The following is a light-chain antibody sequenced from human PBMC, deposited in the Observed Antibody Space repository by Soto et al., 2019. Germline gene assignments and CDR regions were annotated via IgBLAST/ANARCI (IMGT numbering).Light chain of an antibody. J-gene: IGKJ4*01. V-gene: IGKV3-20*01. CDR2: GAS. Sequence: EIVLTQSPGTLSLSPGERATLSCRASQSVSGSFLAWYQQKPGQAPRLLIYGASSRATGIPDRFSGSGSGTDFTLTINRLEPEDFAVYFCQQYGSSPSFGGGTKVEIK. CDR1: QSVSGSF. CDR3: QQYGSSPS.